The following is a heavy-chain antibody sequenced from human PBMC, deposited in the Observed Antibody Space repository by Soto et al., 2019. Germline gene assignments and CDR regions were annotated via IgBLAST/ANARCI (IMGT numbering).Heavy chain of an antibody. V-gene: IGHV1-18*01. CDR2: ISPYGGNT. Sequence: ASVKVSCKASGYTFTSYGISWVRQAPGQGLEWMGLISPYGGNTSYAQKFQGRVTMTRDTSTSTVYMELSSLRSEDTAVYYCARVGILTGYPYYYGMDVWGQGTTVTVSS. CDR1: GYTFTSYG. J-gene: IGHJ6*02. D-gene: IGHD3-9*01. CDR3: ARVGILTGYPYYYGMDV.